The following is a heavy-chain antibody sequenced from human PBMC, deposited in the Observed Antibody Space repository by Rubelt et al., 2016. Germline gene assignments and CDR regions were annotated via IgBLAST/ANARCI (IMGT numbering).Heavy chain of an antibody. D-gene: IGHD5-12*01. Sequence: QVQLVQSGSELEKPGASVKVSCKASGYTFTSYAMNWVRQAPGQGLEWMGWINTNVGNPTYAQGLTGRFVFSLDPYVITAYLQISSLKAEDPAVYYCARGPDIVATFDYWGQGTLVTVSS. CDR2: INTNVGNP. V-gene: IGHV7-4-1*02. J-gene: IGHJ4*02. CDR1: GYTFTSYA. CDR3: ARGPDIVATFDY.